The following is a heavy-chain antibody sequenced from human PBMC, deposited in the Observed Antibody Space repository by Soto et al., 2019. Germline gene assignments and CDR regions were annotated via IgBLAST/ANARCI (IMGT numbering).Heavy chain of an antibody. CDR1: GYTFTSYG. Sequence: QVQLVQSGAEVKKPGASVKVSCKASGYTFTSYGISWVRQAPGQGLEWMGWISAYNGNTNYAQKLQGRRTRNPDTSQSPDYMELRSLESDDTGVYNCARGGDYCGGDWYHDYWGQGTLVTVSS. CDR2: ISAYNGNT. CDR3: ARGGDYCGGDWYHDY. D-gene: IGHD2-21*02. V-gene: IGHV1-18*01. J-gene: IGHJ4*02.